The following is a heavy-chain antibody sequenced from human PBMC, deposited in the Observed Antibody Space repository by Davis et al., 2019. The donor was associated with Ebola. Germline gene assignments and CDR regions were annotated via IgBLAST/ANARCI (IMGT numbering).Heavy chain of an antibody. D-gene: IGHD3-10*01. CDR1: GFTFSSYS. CDR3: TRGRYGSGSYPFYFDY. CDR2: ISSSSSTI. Sequence: SLMISCASSGFTFSSYSMTSVRQSQVTVLDWFSYISSSSSTIYYADSVKDRFTISRDNAKNSLYLQMNSLRDEDTAVYYCTRGRYGSGSYPFYFDYWGQGTLVTVSS. J-gene: IGHJ4*02. V-gene: IGHV3-48*02.